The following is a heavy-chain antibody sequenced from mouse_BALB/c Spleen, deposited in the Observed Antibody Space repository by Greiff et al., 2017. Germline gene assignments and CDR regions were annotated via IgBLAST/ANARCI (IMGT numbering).Heavy chain of an antibody. J-gene: IGHJ2*01. D-gene: IGHD1-2*01. CDR1: GFTFSSYG. CDR2: ITSNGGST. Sequence: EVHLVESGGGLVQPGGSLQLSCAASGFTFSSYGLSWVRQTPDKRLELVATITSNGGSTYYPDSVKGRFTISRDNAKNTLYLQMSSLKSEDTAMYYCAREDYGHYFDYWGQGTTLTDSS. CDR3: AREDYGHYFDY. V-gene: IGHV5-6-3*01.